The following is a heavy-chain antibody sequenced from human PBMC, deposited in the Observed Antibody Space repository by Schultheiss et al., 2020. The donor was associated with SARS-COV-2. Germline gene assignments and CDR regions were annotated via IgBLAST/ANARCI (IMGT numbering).Heavy chain of an antibody. D-gene: IGHD6-19*01. CDR1: GGSISSYY. Sequence: SETLSLTCTVSGGSISSYYWSWIRQPAGKGLEWIGRIYTSGSTNYNPSLKSRVTISVDTSKNQFSLKLSSVTAADTAVYYCAPPNIAVPGNWFDPWGQGTLVTVSS. CDR3: APPNIAVPGNWFDP. V-gene: IGHV4-4*07. J-gene: IGHJ5*02. CDR2: IYTSGST.